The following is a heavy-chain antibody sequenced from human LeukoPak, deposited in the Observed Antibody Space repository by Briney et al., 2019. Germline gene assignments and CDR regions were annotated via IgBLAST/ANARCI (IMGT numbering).Heavy chain of an antibody. V-gene: IGHV1-18*01. Sequence: ASVRVSCKASGDSFIDYGMSWGRQAPGQGLEWMGWISVYNDKTKYARTFEGRFTVSTDTSTNTAYMELRGLRADETATYYCARDHKSDSTNLDAINCFYGWGQGTLVTVSS. D-gene: IGHD3-16*01. CDR3: ARDHKSDSTNLDAINCFYG. CDR2: ISVYNDKT. CDR1: GDSFIDYG. J-gene: IGHJ4*02.